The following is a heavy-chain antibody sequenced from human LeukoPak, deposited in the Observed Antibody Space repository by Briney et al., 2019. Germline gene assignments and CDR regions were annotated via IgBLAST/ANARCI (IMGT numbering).Heavy chain of an antibody. CDR3: ATGVGTTTYFDY. D-gene: IGHD1-26*01. CDR2: ISSGSVYI. J-gene: IGHJ4*02. V-gene: IGHV3-21*01. CDR1: GFTFSSYA. Sequence: GGSLRLSCAASGFTFSSYAMSWVRQAPGKGLEWVSSISSGSVYIYYADSVKGRFTISRDNAKNSLYLQMNSLRAEDTAVYYCATGVGTTTYFDYWGQGTLVTVSS.